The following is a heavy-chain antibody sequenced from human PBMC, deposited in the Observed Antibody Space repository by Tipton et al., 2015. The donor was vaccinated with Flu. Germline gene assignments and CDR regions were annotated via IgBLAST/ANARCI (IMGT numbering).Heavy chain of an antibody. CDR3: ARSDWYGMAV. CDR2: IYYSGST. D-gene: IGHD3-9*01. CDR1: GGPISSYY. J-gene: IGHJ6*02. Sequence: TLSLTCTVSGGPISSYYWSWIRQPPGKGLEWTGYIYYSGSTNYNPSLKSRVTISVDTSKNQFSLQLRSVTAADTSVYYCARSDWYGMAVWGQGTTVTVSS. V-gene: IGHV4-59*01.